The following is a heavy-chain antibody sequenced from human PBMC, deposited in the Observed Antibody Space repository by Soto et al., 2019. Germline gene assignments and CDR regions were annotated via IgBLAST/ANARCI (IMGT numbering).Heavy chain of an antibody. CDR1: GGSIGSGGYY. Sequence: PSETLSLTCTVSGGSIGSGGYYWSWIRQDPGKGLEWLGYIYSNGNTYYNPSLKSRLVISSDTSQNLFSLRLSSVTAADTGMYFCAGGRLTIKKGLDIWGKGTMVTVS. CDR2: IYSNGNT. CDR3: AGGRLTIKKGLDI. V-gene: IGHV4-31*03. D-gene: IGHD3-9*01. J-gene: IGHJ6*04.